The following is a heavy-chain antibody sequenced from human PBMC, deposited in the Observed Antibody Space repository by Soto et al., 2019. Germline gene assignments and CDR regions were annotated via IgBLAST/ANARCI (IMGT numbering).Heavy chain of an antibody. CDR1: GFTFSSYA. V-gene: IGHV3-7*03. CDR2: IKQDGSEK. Sequence: PGGSLRLSCAASGFTFSSYAMHWVRQAPGKGLEWVANIKQDGSEKYYVDSVKGRFTISRDNAKNSLYLQMNSLRAEDTAVYYCARDPAVAAAGLYYYYGMDVWGQGTTVTVSS. J-gene: IGHJ6*02. D-gene: IGHD6-13*01. CDR3: ARDPAVAAAGLYYYYGMDV.